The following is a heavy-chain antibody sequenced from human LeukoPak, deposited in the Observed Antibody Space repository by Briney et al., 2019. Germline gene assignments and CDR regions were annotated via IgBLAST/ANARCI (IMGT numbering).Heavy chain of an antibody. V-gene: IGHV4-39*01. Sequence: SETLSLTCTVSGGSISSSSYYCGWIRQPPGKGLEWIGSIYYSGSTYYNPSLKSRVTISVDTSKNQFSLKLSSVTAADTAVYYCARRSVVAAMGWFDPWGQGTLVTVSS. CDR3: ARRSVVAAMGWFDP. CDR1: GGSISSSSYY. CDR2: IYYSGST. J-gene: IGHJ5*02. D-gene: IGHD2-15*01.